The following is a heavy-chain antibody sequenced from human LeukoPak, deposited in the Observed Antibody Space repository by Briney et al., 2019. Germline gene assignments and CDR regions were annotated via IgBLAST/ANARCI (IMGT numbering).Heavy chain of an antibody. CDR2: IYSSGST. J-gene: IGHJ3*02. CDR1: GGSISSGRYY. Sequence: SETLSLTCTGSGGSISSGRYYGSWIRQPAGKGLEWIGRIYSSGSTNYNPSLKSRVTMSVDTSKNQFSLNLSSVTAAATAVYYCARDKLFRDSSGYYRDAFHIWGQGTMVPVSS. V-gene: IGHV4-61*02. CDR3: ARDKLFRDSSGYYRDAFHI. D-gene: IGHD3-22*01.